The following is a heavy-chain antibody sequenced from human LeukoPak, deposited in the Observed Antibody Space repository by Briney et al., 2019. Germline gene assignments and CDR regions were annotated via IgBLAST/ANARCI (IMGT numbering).Heavy chain of an antibody. D-gene: IGHD4-17*01. CDR2: INPNSGGT. Sequence: ASVKVSCKASGYTSTGYYMHWVRQAPGQGLEWMGWINPNSGGTNYAQKFQGRVTMTRDTSISTAYMELSRLRSDDTAVYYCARDFYGDYYFDYWGQGTLVTVSS. CDR1: GYTSTGYY. J-gene: IGHJ4*02. V-gene: IGHV1-2*02. CDR3: ARDFYGDYYFDY.